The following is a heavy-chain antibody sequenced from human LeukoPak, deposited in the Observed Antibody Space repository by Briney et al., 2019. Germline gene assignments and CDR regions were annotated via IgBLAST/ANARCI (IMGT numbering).Heavy chain of an antibody. CDR2: IIPILGIA. CDR1: GGTFSSYA. V-gene: IGHV1-69*04. CDR3: ARELGYSYGYQRNYYFDY. D-gene: IGHD5-18*01. J-gene: IGHJ4*02. Sequence: ASVKVSCKASGGTFSSYAISWVRQAPGQGLEWMGRIIPILGIANYAQKFQGRVTITADKSTSTAYMELSSLRSEDTAVYYCARELGYSYGYQRNYYFDYWGQGTLVTVSS.